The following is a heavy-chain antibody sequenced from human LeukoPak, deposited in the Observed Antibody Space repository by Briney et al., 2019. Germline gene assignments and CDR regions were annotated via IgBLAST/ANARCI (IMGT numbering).Heavy chain of an antibody. CDR2: INHSGST. CDR3: ARTEFAFDI. J-gene: IGHJ3*02. D-gene: IGHD1-14*01. Sequence: SETLSLTCAVYGGSFSGYSWSWIRQPPGKGLEWIGEINHSGSTNYNPSLKSRVTISVDTSKNQFSLKLSSVTAADTAVYYCARTEFAFDIWGQGTMVTVSS. CDR1: GGSFSGYS. V-gene: IGHV4-34*01.